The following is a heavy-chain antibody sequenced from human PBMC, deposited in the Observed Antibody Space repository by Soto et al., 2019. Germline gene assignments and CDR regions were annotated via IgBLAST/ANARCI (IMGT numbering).Heavy chain of an antibody. CDR3: ARDQNYSDRSDGPARGVMDV. Sequence: GGSLRLACAASGFPVSSNYMSWVRQAPGKGLEWVSVIYSGGSTYYADSVKGRFTISRDNSKNTLYLQMNILRAEDTAVYYCARDQNYSDRSDGPARGVMDVWGQGTTVTVSS. V-gene: IGHV3-53*01. CDR2: IYSGGST. CDR1: GFPVSSNY. J-gene: IGHJ6*02. D-gene: IGHD3-22*01.